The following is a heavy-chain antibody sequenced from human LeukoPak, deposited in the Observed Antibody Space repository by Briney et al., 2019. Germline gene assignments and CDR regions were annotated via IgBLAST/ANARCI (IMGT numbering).Heavy chain of an antibody. J-gene: IGHJ4*02. CDR3: ARGRADTAMAYFDH. Sequence: SETLSLTCAVHGGSFSGYYWNWIRQPPGQGLEWIGEINHSGSTNYNPSLKSRVTISADTSKNQFSLKLSSVTAADTAVYYCARGRADTAMAYFDHWGQGTLVTVSS. D-gene: IGHD5-18*01. V-gene: IGHV4-34*01. CDR1: GGSFSGYY. CDR2: INHSGST.